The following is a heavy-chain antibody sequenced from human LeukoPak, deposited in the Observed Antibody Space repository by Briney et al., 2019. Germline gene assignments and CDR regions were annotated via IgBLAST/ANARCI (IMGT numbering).Heavy chain of an antibody. Sequence: SEALSLTCTVSGGSISSGGYYWSWIRQHPGKGLEWIGYIYYSGSTNYNPSLKSRVTISVDTSKNQFSLKLSSVTAADTAVYYGARGVYIAAGQYGYWGQGTLVTLSS. J-gene: IGHJ4*02. CDR1: GGSISSGGYY. D-gene: IGHD6-13*01. V-gene: IGHV4-61*08. CDR3: ARGVYIAAGQYGY. CDR2: IYYSGST.